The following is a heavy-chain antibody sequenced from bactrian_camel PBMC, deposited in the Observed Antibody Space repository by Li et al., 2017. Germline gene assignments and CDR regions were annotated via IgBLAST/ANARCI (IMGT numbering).Heavy chain of an antibody. J-gene: IGHJ4*01. Sequence: HVQLVESGGGLVQPGGSLRLSCAASGFTFTNYWMHWVRQGPGKGLESVAVITSDGRTTYYTDPVKGRFTISRDNAKNTVYLQLDSLKTEDTAMYYCANDNGGDLYWGQGTQVTVS. D-gene: IGHD7*01. CDR1: GFTFTNYW. V-gene: IGHV3S1*01. CDR3: ANDNGGDLY. CDR2: ITSDGRTT.